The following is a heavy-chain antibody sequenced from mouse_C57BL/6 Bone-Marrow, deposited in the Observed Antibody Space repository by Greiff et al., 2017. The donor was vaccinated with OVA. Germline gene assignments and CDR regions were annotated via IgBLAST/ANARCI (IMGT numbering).Heavy chain of an antibody. J-gene: IGHJ3*01. D-gene: IGHD2-4*01. CDR3: ARRGADDYDGGAWFAY. CDR1: GFTFSDYY. V-gene: IGHV5-12*01. Sequence: EVQLVESGGGLVQPGGSLKLSCAASGFTFSDYYMYWVRQTPEKRLEWVAYISNGGGSPYYPDTVKGRFTISRDNAKNTLYLQMSRLKSEDTAMYYCARRGADDYDGGAWFAYWGQGTLVTVSA. CDR2: ISNGGGSP.